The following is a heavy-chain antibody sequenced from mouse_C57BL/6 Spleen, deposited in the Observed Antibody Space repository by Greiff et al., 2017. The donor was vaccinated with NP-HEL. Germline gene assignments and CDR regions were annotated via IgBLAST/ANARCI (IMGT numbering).Heavy chain of an antibody. J-gene: IGHJ4*01. CDR2: IYPGDGGT. Sequence: QVQLKESGPELVKPGASVKISCKASGYAFSSSWMNWVKQRPGKGLEWIGRIYPGDGGTNYNGKFKGKATLTADKSSSTAYMQLSSLTSEDSAVYFCARSNYEAMDYWGQGTSVTVSS. V-gene: IGHV1-82*01. CDR3: ARSNYEAMDY. CDR1: GYAFSSSW. D-gene: IGHD2-5*01.